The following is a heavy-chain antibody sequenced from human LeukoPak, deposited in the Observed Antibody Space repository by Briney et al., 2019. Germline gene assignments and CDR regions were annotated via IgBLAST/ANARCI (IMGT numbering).Heavy chain of an antibody. J-gene: IGHJ6*02. CDR1: GYTFTSYG. D-gene: IGHD2-2*01. CDR2: ISAYNGNT. CDR3: ARDRPYIGVVPAAGNCYYGMDV. Sequence: ASVKVSCKASGYTFTSYGISWVRQAPGQGLEWMGWISAYNGNTNYAQKLQGRVTMTTDTSTSTAYMELRSLRSDDTAVYYCARDRPYIGVVPAAGNCYYGMDVWGQGTTVTVSS. V-gene: IGHV1-18*01.